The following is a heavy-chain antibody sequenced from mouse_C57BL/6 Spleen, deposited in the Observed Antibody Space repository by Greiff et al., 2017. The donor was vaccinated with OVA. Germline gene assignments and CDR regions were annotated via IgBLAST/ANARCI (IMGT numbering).Heavy chain of an antibody. V-gene: IGHV1-81*01. Sequence: QVQLQQSGAELARPGASVKLSCKASGYTFTSYGISWVKQRTGQGLEWIGEIYPRSGNTYYNEKFKGKATLTADKSASTAYMELRSLTAEDSAVYFCARSDYYGSSYSYWGQGTTLTVSS. J-gene: IGHJ2*01. CDR2: IYPRSGNT. CDR3: ARSDYYGSSYSY. CDR1: GYTFTSYG. D-gene: IGHD1-1*01.